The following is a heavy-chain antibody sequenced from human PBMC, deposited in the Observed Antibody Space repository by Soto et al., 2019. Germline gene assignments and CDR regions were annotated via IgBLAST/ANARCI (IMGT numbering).Heavy chain of an antibody. Sequence: ASVKVSCKASGYTFTGYGISWVRQAPGQGLEWMGWISAYNGNTNYAQKLQGRVTMTTDTSTSTAYMELRSLRSDDTAVYYCARTVTIFGVASNWFDPWGQGTLVTVSS. V-gene: IGHV1-18*01. D-gene: IGHD3-3*01. CDR2: ISAYNGNT. J-gene: IGHJ5*02. CDR3: ARTVTIFGVASNWFDP. CDR1: GYTFTGYG.